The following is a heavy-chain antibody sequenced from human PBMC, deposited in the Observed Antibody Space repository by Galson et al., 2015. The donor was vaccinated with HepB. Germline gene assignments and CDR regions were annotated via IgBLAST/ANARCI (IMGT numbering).Heavy chain of an antibody. J-gene: IGHJ4*02. V-gene: IGHV3-23*01. CDR3: AKDLDIVVVPAAPFFDY. CDR2: ISGSGGST. D-gene: IGHD2-2*01. CDR1: GFTFSSYA. Sequence: SLRLSCAASGFTFSSYAMSWVRQAPGKGLEWVSAISGSGGSTYYADSVKGRFTISRDNSKNTLYLQMNSLRAEDTAVYYCAKDLDIVVVPAAPFFDYWGQGTLVTVSS.